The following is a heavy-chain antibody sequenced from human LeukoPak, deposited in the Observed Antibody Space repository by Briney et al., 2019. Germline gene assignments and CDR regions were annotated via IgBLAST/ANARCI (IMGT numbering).Heavy chain of an antibody. CDR1: GYTFTGYY. CDR2: FNPNSGGT. Sequence: GASVKVSCKASGYTFTGYYIHWVRQAPGQGLEWMGRFNPNSGGTNYAQKFQDRVTMTRDTSISPAYMELSRLRSDDTAVYYCARGTSSGISNWFDPWGQGTLVTVSS. D-gene: IGHD1-14*01. J-gene: IGHJ5*02. CDR3: ARGTSSGISNWFDP. V-gene: IGHV1-2*06.